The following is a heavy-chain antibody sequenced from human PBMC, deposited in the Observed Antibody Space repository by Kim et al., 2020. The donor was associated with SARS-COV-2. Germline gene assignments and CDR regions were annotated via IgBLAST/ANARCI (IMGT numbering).Heavy chain of an antibody. D-gene: IGHD3-10*01. CDR1: GYTFTGYY. CDR3: ARDVRYYGSGSYTIRPYGMDV. Sequence: ASVKVSCKASGYTFTGYYMHWVRQAPGQGLEWMGCINPNSGGTNYAQKFQGWVTMTRDTSISTAYMELSRLRSDDTAVYYCARDVRYYGSGSYTIRPYGMDVWGQGTTVTVSS. CDR2: INPNSGGT. V-gene: IGHV1-2*04. J-gene: IGHJ6*02.